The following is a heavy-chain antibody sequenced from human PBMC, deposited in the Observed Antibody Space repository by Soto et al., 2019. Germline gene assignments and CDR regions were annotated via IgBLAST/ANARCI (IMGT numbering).Heavy chain of an antibody. Sequence: PGGSLRLSCAASGFTFGDCGMSWIRQAPGKGLEWVAGIRGNGGNTYYADSVKGRFTISRDNSKFTLYLQMNSLSAEDTSVYHCAKDRQFYDFGTDLSMFYPWGQGTLVTVSS. CDR3: AKDRQFYDFGTDLSMFYP. CDR2: IRGNGGNT. CDR1: GFTFGDCG. V-gene: IGHV3-23*01. D-gene: IGHD3-3*01. J-gene: IGHJ5*02.